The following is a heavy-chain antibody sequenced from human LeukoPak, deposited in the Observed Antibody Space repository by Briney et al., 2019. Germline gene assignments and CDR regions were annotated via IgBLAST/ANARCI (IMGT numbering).Heavy chain of an antibody. J-gene: IGHJ6*02. CDR1: GGSFSGYY. CDR3: ARASVDWNYYGMDV. CDR2: INHSGST. V-gene: IGHV4-34*01. Sequence: SDTLSLTCAVYGGSFSGYYWSWIRQPPGKGLEWIGEINHSGSTNYNPSLKSRVTISVDTSKNQFSLKLSSVTAADTAVYYCARASVDWNYYGMDVWGQGTTVTVSS. D-gene: IGHD1-1*01.